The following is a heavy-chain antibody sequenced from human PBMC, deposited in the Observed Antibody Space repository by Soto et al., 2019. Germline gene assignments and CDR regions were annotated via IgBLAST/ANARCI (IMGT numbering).Heavy chain of an antibody. CDR3: ATSYDTGFDP. CDR2: IKVDSGYT. Sequence: QLQLVQSAAEVKKPGASVRVSCKAYGYPFIKYGISWIRQAPEQGLEWMGWIKVDSGYTNYAQKFQGRVTMTADTPSDTAFMELRSPRVDETAVYFCATSYDTGFDPWGQGTLVSVSS. D-gene: IGHD3-9*01. CDR1: GYPFIKYG. J-gene: IGHJ5*02. V-gene: IGHV1-18*04.